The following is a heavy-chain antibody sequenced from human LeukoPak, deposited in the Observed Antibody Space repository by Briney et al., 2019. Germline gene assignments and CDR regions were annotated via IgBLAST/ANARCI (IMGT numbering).Heavy chain of an antibody. CDR1: GGSISSGDYY. J-gene: IGHJ2*01. V-gene: IGHV4-31*03. D-gene: IGHD4-17*01. CDR3: ASSSGDYNWYFDL. Sequence: SQTLSLTCTVSGGSISSGDYYWSWIRQHPGKGLEWIGYIYYSGSTYYNPSLKSRVTISVDTSKNQFSLKLSSVTAADTAVYYCASSSGDYNWYFDLWGRGTLVTVSS. CDR2: IYYSGST.